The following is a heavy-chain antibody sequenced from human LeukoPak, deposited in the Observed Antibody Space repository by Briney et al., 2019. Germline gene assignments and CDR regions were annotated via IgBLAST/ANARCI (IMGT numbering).Heavy chain of an antibody. CDR3: ARLSRVVGLLPAAMEYYYYYYMDV. V-gene: IGHV4-39*07. J-gene: IGHJ6*03. D-gene: IGHD2-2*01. Sequence: SETLSLTCTVSGGSISSYYWGWIRQPPGKGLEWIGSIYYSGSTYYNPSLKSRVTISVDTSKNQFSLKLSSVTAADTAVYYCARLSRVVGLLPAAMEYYYYYYMDVWGKGTTVTVSS. CDR1: GGSISSYY. CDR2: IYYSGST.